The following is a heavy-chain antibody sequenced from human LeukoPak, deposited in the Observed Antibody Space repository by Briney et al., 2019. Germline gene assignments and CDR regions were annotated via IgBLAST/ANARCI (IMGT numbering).Heavy chain of an antibody. V-gene: IGHV3-53*01. Sequence: PGGSLRLSCAASGFTVSSNYMSWVRQAPGKGLEWVAVIYSGGSTYYADSVKGRFTISRDNSKNTLYLQMNSLRAEDTAVYYCARVPYGSGSYNWFDSWGQGTLVTVSS. CDR2: IYSGGST. D-gene: IGHD3-10*01. CDR3: ARVPYGSGSYNWFDS. J-gene: IGHJ5*01. CDR1: GFTVSSNY.